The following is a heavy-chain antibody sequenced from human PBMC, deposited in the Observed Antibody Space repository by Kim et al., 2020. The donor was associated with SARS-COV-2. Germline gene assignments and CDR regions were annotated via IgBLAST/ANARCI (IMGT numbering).Heavy chain of an antibody. V-gene: IGHV4-59*01. D-gene: IGHD3-16*01. CDR2: T. J-gene: IGHJ4*02. Sequence: TNYNPSLKSRVTISVDTSKNQFSLKLSSVTAADTAVYYCARALGGVREDYWGQGTLVTVSS. CDR3: ARALGGVREDY.